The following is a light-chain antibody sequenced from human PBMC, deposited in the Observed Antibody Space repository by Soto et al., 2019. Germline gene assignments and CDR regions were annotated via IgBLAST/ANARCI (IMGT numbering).Light chain of an antibody. J-gene: IGKJ3*01. CDR2: GAY. V-gene: IGKV3-20*01. CDR3: LLYGSAPLT. CDR1: QSVSSSF. Sequence: EIVLTQSPGTLSLSPGESATLSCRATQSVSSSFLAWYQQKPGQAPRLLIYGAYSRAPGIPDRFSGSGSGTNFTLTISRLEPEDFAVYYSLLYGSAPLTFGPGTKVDIK.